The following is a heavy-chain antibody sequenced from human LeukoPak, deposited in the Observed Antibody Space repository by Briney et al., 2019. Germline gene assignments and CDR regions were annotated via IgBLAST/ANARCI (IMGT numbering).Heavy chain of an antibody. CDR1: GFTVSSNY. D-gene: IGHD3-3*01. V-gene: IGHV3-23*01. Sequence: GGSLRLSCAVSGFTVSSNYMSWVRQAPGKGLEWVSAISGSGGSTYYADSVKGRFTISRDNSKNTLYLQMNSLRAEDTAVYYCAKQGTIFGVVIHWGQGTLVTVSS. CDR3: AKQGTIFGVVIH. J-gene: IGHJ4*02. CDR2: ISGSGGST.